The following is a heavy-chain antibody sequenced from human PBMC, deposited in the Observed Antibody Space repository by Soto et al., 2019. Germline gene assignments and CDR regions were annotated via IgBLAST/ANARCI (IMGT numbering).Heavy chain of an antibody. CDR1: GFTCSSYG. J-gene: IGHJ4*02. CDR3: GGNQRGRDGYNSRALNF. CDR2: IWFDGSNK. D-gene: IGHD5-12*01. Sequence: GGSLRLSCEASGFTCSSYGMNWVRQAPGKGLEWVAVIWFDGSNKYYADSVKGRFTISRDNSKNTLNLQMSSLRAEDTAVYYLGGNQRGRDGYNSRALNFWGPGPRVPAS. V-gene: IGHV3-33*01.